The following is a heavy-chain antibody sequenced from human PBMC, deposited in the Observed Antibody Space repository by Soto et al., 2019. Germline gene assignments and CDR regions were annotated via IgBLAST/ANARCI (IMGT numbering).Heavy chain of an antibody. CDR2: ITPHGDHT. D-gene: IGHD3-9*01. J-gene: IGHJ4*02. CDR1: GFTFSSYW. V-gene: IGHV3-74*01. Sequence: EVQVVESGGGLVQPGGSLRLSCAASGFTFSSYWMHWVRQTPGQGLLWVSWITPHGDHTIYADSVKGRFTISRDNAKNTLYLQMNSLTAEDTAVYYCVRGSNDWIGLDYWGRGTLVAVTS. CDR3: VRGSNDWIGLDY.